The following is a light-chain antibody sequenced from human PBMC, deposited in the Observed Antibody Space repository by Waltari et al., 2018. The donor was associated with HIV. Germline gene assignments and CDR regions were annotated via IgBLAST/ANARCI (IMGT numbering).Light chain of an antibody. J-gene: IGKJ4*01. CDR1: KNISSY. CDR3: QQSFNTPLT. CDR2: AAS. Sequence: DIQMPQSPSSLSASIGDRVTLTCRASKNISSYLNWYQQKPGKAPRFLIYAASSLQSGVPSTFSGSGSGTDFTLTISSLQREDFATYYCQQSFNTPLTFGGGTKVEIK. V-gene: IGKV1-39*01.